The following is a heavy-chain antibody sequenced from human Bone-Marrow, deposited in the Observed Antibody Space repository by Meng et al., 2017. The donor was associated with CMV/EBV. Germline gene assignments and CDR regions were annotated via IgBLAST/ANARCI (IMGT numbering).Heavy chain of an antibody. J-gene: IGHJ4*02. V-gene: IGHV4-38-2*02. Sequence: SETLSLTCTVSGYSISSGYYWGWIRQPPGKGLEWMGSIYHSGSTYYNPSLKSRVTISVDTSKNQFSLKLSSVTAADTAVYYCASLTPWAGGGTGWGQGTLVTVSS. CDR2: IYHSGST. CDR1: GYSISSGYY. D-gene: IGHD3-16*01. CDR3: ASLTPWAGGGTG.